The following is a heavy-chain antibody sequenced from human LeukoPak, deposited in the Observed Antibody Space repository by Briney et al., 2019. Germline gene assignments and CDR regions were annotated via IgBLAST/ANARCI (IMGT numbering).Heavy chain of an antibody. D-gene: IGHD1-1*01. Sequence: GGSLRLPCAASGFTFSSYGMHLVRQAPGKGLEWVTFIRYDGNNIYYADSVKGRFTISRDNSKNTLYLQMSSLRAEDTAVYYCARPTGTYFDYWGQGALVTVSS. CDR3: ARPTGTYFDY. CDR1: GFTFSSYG. J-gene: IGHJ4*02. CDR2: IRYDGNNI. V-gene: IGHV3-30*02.